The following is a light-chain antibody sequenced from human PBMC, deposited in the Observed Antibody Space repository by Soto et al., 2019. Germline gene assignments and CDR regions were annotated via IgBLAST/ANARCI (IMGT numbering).Light chain of an antibody. CDR2: GAS. Sequence: EIVMTQSPATLSVSPGERATLSCRASQSVTSNLAWYQQKPGQPPRLLIYGASTRATGIPVRFSGSGSGTEFTITISSLQSEDFAVYYCQQYNNWPTFGQGNKVEIK. CDR3: QQYNNWPT. CDR1: QSVTSN. V-gene: IGKV3-15*01. J-gene: IGKJ1*01.